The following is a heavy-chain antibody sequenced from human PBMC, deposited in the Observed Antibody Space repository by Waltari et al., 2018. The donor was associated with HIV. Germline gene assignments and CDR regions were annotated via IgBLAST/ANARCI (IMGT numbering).Heavy chain of an antibody. CDR2: ISRSGKRN. D-gene: IGHD6-19*01. V-gene: IGHV3-11*01. CDR1: GFAFTDSY. J-gene: IGHJ4*02. CDR3: ARGRQWLAFDF. Sequence: QMPLVESGGRLVKPGGSLRLSCAASGFAFTDSYMIWVRQPPGKGLEYVADISRSGKRNYYADSVRGRFNISRDNAAKFLYLQMDSLRVDDTATYYCARGRQWLAFDFWGQGNVVAVSS.